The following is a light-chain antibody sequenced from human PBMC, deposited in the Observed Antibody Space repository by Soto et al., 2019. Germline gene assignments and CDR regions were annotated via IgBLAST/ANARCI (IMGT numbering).Light chain of an antibody. CDR3: QQRSSWPLT. J-gene: IGKJ4*01. CDR1: QRISSY. Sequence: EIVLTQSPATLSLSPGERATLSCRANQRISSYLGWYQQKPGQAPRLLIYDAFNRATGLPARFSGSGSGTDFTLTISSLEPEDFAVYYCQQRSSWPLTFGGGTKVEIK. CDR2: DAF. V-gene: IGKV3-11*01.